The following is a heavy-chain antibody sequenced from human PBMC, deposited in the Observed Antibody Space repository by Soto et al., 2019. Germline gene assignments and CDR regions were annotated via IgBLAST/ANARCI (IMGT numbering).Heavy chain of an antibody. CDR3: TTTDTAMVDDYYYYGMDV. Sequence: GGSLRHSCAASGFTFSNAWMNWVRQAPGKGLEWVGRIKSKTDGGTTDYAAPVKGRFTISRDDSKNTLYLQMNSLKTEDTAVYYCTTTDTAMVDDYYYYGMDVWGQGTTVTVSS. J-gene: IGHJ6*02. CDR2: IKSKTDGGTT. CDR1: GFTFSNAW. V-gene: IGHV3-15*07. D-gene: IGHD5-18*01.